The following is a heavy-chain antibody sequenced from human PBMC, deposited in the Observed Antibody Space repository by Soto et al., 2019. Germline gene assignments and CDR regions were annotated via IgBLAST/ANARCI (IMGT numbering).Heavy chain of an antibody. CDR3: AREDDILTGNSWFDT. D-gene: IGHD3-9*01. CDR1: GYTFTSYG. J-gene: IGHJ5*02. V-gene: IGHV1-18*01. CDR2: ISAYNGNR. Sequence: ASVKVSCKASGYTFTSYGLSWVGQAPGQGFEWLGWISAYNGNRNYAQKRQGRVTMTTDTSTSTAYMEPRSLRSDETAVYYCAREDDILTGNSWFDTWGQGTLVTVSS.